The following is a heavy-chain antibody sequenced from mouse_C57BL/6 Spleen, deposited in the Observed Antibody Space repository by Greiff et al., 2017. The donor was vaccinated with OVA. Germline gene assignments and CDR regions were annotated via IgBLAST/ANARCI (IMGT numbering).Heavy chain of an antibody. D-gene: IGHD4-1*01. CDR2: ISSGSSTI. CDR3: ASQNWDGAMDY. Sequence: EVKLVESGGGLVKPGGSLKLSCAASGFTFSDYGMHWVRQAPEKGLEWVAYISSGSSTIYYADTVKGRFTISRDNAKNTLFLQMTSLRSEDTAMYYCASQNWDGAMDYWGQGTSVTVSS. J-gene: IGHJ4*01. CDR1: GFTFSDYG. V-gene: IGHV5-17*01.